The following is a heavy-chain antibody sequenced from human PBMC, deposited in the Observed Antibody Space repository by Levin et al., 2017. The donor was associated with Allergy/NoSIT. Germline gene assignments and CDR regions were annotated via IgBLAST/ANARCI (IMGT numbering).Heavy chain of an antibody. Sequence: GGSLRLSCKASGGTFSSYAISWVRQAPGQGLEWMGGIIPIFGTANYAQKFQGKVTITADESTSTAYLELSSLRSEDTAVYYCAREGDGYNYWGQGTLVTVSS. CDR2: IIPIFGTA. D-gene: IGHD5-24*01. CDR3: AREGDGYNY. J-gene: IGHJ4*02. V-gene: IGHV1-69*01. CDR1: GGTFSSYA.